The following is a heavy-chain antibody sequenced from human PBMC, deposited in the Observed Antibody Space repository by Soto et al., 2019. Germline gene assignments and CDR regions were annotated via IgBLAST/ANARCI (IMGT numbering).Heavy chain of an antibody. J-gene: IGHJ4*02. D-gene: IGHD3-10*01. CDR1: GVSISGYY. V-gene: IGHV4-59*01. Sequence: TSETLSLTCTVSGVSISGYYWSWIRQPPGKGLEWIGYIYYSGTTSYNPSLNSRVTMSVDTSKNQFSLKVNSVTAADTAVYYCARESYYGSGATVVAYWGQGTLVTVSS. CDR3: ARESYYGSGATVVAY. CDR2: IYYSGTT.